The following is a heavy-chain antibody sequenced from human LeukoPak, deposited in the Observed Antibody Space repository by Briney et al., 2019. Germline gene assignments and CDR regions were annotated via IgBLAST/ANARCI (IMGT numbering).Heavy chain of an antibody. Sequence: PSETLSLTCTVSGGSISSYSWSWIRQPPGKGLEWIGYIYYSGSTNYNPSLKSRVTISVHTSKNHFSLNLNSVTAADTAVYYCARGMYRGNPYFDYSGQRNLGTVSS. CDR3: ARGMYRGNPYFDY. CDR2: IYYSGST. CDR1: GGSISSYS. D-gene: IGHD4-23*01. J-gene: IGHJ4*02. V-gene: IGHV4-59*01.